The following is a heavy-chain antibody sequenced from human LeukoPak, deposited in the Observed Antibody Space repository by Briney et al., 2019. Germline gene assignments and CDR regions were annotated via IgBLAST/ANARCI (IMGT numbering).Heavy chain of an antibody. CDR2: INPNSGGT. V-gene: IGHV1-2*06. J-gene: IGHJ5*02. D-gene: IGHD6-19*01. CDR3: VLEVLSSGWVS. Sequence: ASVKVSCKASGYTFTGHYMHWVRQAPGQGLEWMGRINPNSGGTNYVQKFQGRVTMTRDTSISTAYMELSRLRSDDTAVYYCVLEVLSSGWVSWGQGTLVTVSS. CDR1: GYTFTGHY.